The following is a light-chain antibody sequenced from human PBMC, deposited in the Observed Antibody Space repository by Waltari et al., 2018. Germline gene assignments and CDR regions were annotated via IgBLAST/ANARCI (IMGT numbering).Light chain of an antibody. CDR2: DHT. V-gene: IGLV2-23*01. CDR1: SNDVGSSNF. Sequence: QSALTQPASVSGSPGQSATISCTGTSNDVGSSNFFSWYQQHPGKAPKLIIHDHTERPSGVSDRFSGSKSANGASLTISGLQAEDEAHYYCCAYAGKVFGGGTRLTVL. CDR3: CAYAGKV. J-gene: IGLJ3*02.